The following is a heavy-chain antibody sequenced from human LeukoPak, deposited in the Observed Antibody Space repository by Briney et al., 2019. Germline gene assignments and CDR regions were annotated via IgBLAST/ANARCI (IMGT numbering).Heavy chain of an antibody. J-gene: IGHJ5*02. V-gene: IGHV4-39*07. CDR2: IYYSGST. D-gene: IGHD3-22*01. CDR3: ARDNSSGYYPRFDP. CDR1: GGSISSSSYY. Sequence: PSETLSLTCTVSGGSISSSSYYWGWIRQPPGKGLEWIGSIYYSGSTYYNPSLKSRVTISVDTSKNQFSLKLSSVTAADTAVYYCARDNSSGYYPRFDPWGQGTLVTVSS.